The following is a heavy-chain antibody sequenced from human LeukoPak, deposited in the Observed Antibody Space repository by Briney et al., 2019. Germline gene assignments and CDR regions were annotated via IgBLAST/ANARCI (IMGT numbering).Heavy chain of an antibody. CDR3: ARGRKYYYDSSGYYGRWYFDL. V-gene: IGHV4-34*01. J-gene: IGHJ2*01. CDR1: GGSFSGYY. CDR2: INHSGST. D-gene: IGHD3-22*01. Sequence: SETLSLTCAVYGGSFSGYYWSWIRQPAGKGLEWIGKINHSGSTNYNPSLKSRVTISVDTSKNQFSLKLSSVTAADTAVYYCARGRKYYYDSSGYYGRWYFDLWGRGTLVTVSS.